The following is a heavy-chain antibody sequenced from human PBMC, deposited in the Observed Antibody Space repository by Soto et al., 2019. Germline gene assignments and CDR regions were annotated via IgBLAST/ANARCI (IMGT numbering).Heavy chain of an antibody. CDR1: GFTFSNYA. CDR3: AKVGMPTVTNAALDV. CDR2: VSGNGGGT. D-gene: IGHD4-17*01. V-gene: IGHV3-23*01. Sequence: EVQLLESGGGLVQPGVSLRLSCVVYGFTFSNYAMTWVRQTPGKGLEWVSGVSGNGGGTDYAGSVKGRFTTSRDNSKNNFYLEMTSLRAEDTAIYYCAKVGMPTVTNAALDVWGQGAMVTVSS. J-gene: IGHJ3*01.